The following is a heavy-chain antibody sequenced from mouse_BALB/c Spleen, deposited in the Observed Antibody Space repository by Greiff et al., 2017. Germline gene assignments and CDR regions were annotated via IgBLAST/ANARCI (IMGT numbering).Heavy chain of an antibody. Sequence: VQLQQSGAELVRPGVSVKISCKGSGYTFTDYAMHWVKQSHAKSLEWIGVISTYYGDASYNQKFKGKATMAVDKSSSTAYMELARLTSEDSAIYYCAREEGNYDYAMDDWGQGTSVTVSS. J-gene: IGHJ4*01. V-gene: IGHV1S137*01. CDR1: GYTFTDYA. CDR3: AREEGNYDYAMDD. CDR2: ISTYYGDA. D-gene: IGHD2-1*01.